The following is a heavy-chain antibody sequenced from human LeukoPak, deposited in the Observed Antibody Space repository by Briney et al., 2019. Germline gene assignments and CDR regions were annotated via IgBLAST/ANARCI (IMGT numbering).Heavy chain of an antibody. D-gene: IGHD3-10*01. CDR3: ARISSNYGSGSYEDWFDP. CDR2: IYYSGST. J-gene: IGHJ5*02. V-gene: IGHV4-39*06. CDR1: GGSISSSSYY. Sequence: SETLSLTCTVSGGSISSSSYYWGWIRQPPGKGLEWIGSIYYSGSTYCNPSLKSRVTISVDTSKNQFPLKLSSVTAADTAVYYCARISSNYGSGSYEDWFDPWGQGTLVTVSS.